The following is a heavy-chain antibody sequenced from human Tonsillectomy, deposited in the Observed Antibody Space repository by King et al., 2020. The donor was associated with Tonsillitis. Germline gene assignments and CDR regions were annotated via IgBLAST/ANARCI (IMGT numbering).Heavy chain of an antibody. CDR1: GFTFSTFG. Sequence: VQLVESGGGLVKPGESLRLSCAASGFTFSTFGMNWVRQAPGKGLEWVSSISSSSSFIHYADSVKGRFTLSRDNAKNSLYLQMNSLRADDTAVYYCARGPTFYYARSEAFDLWGQGTMVTVSS. J-gene: IGHJ3*01. D-gene: IGHD3-22*01. CDR3: ARGPTFYYARSEAFDL. CDR2: ISSSSSFI. V-gene: IGHV3-21*01.